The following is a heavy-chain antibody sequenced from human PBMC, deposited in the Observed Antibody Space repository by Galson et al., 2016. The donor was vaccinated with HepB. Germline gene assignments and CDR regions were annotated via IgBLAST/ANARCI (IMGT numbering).Heavy chain of an antibody. D-gene: IGHD2-2*01. CDR3: AHAPNLYYFDN. J-gene: IGHJ4*02. Sequence: SLRLSCAASGFTFSSHWMRWVRQAPGKGLEWVANIKQDGSERYYLDSVKGRFTISRDNAKNSLYLQMNSLRVEDTAVYYCAHAPNLYYFDNWGQGTLVTASS. CDR2: IKQDGSER. V-gene: IGHV3-7*03. CDR1: GFTFSSHW.